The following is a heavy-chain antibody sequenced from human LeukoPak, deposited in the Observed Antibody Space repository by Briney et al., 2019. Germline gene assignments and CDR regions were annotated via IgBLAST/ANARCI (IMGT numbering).Heavy chain of an antibody. CDR3: ARASGGGSLDY. CDR2: INPNSGGT. CDR1: GYTFTGYY. Sequence: VASVQVSCKASGYTFTGYYMHWVRQAPGQGLEWMGWINPNSGGTNYAQKFQGWVTMTRDTSISTAYMELSRLRSDDTAVYYCARASGGGSLDYWGQGTLVTVSS. D-gene: IGHD2-15*01. V-gene: IGHV1-2*04. J-gene: IGHJ4*02.